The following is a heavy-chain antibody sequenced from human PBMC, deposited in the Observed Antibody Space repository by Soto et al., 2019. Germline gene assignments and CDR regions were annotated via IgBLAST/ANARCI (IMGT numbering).Heavy chain of an antibody. D-gene: IGHD3-10*01. CDR3: ARERDYGSGSTQSMDV. CDR1: GFTFSSFS. CDR2: IKQDGSDN. Sequence: GGSLRLSCAASGFTFSSFSMSWVRQAPGKGLEWVANIKQDGSDNYFVDSVKGRFTISRDNAKKSLYLQLNSLRGEDTAVYYCARERDYGSGSTQSMDVWGKGITVTVSS. J-gene: IGHJ6*03. V-gene: IGHV3-7*01.